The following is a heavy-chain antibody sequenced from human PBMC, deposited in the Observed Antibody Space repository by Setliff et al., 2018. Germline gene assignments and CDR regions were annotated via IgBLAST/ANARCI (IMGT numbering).Heavy chain of an antibody. CDR1: GDSISSRPFY. J-gene: IGHJ6*03. CDR2: IYTSWST. V-gene: IGHV4-61*09. CDR3: ARMTGFQYIDV. Sequence: SETLSLTCTVSGDSISSRPFYWGWFRQPAGEELEWIGQIYTSWSTIYNPSLKSRVTILLDTSKNQFSLTLTPVTAADTAVYYCARMTGFQYIDVWGKGTTVTVSS. D-gene: IGHD3-3*01.